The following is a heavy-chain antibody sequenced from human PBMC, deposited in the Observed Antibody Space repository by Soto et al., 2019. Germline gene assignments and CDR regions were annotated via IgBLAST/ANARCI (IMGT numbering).Heavy chain of an antibody. CDR1: GFTFSNAW. D-gene: IGHD3-10*01. CDR3: TTEPYGSMYYGMDV. CDR2: IKSKTDGGTT. J-gene: IGHJ6*02. V-gene: IGHV3-15*07. Sequence: GGSLRLSCAASGFTFSNAWMNWVRRAPGKGLEWVGRIKSKTDGGTTDYAAPVKGRFTISRDDSKNTLYLQMNSLKTEDTAVYYCTTEPYGSMYYGMDVWGQGTTVTVSS.